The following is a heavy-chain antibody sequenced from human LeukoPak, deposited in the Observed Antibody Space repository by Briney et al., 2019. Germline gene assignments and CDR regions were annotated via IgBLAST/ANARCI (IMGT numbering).Heavy chain of an antibody. D-gene: IGHD1-1*01. J-gene: IGHJ4*02. Sequence: PGGSLRLSCAASGFTFSSYWMSWVRQAPWKGLEWVANIKQDGSEKYYVVSVRGRFTISRDNAKNSLYLQMNSLRAEDTAVYYCARYWNGGNYDYWGQGTLVTVSS. CDR3: ARYWNGGNYDY. CDR1: GFTFSSYW. CDR2: IKQDGSEK. V-gene: IGHV3-7*04.